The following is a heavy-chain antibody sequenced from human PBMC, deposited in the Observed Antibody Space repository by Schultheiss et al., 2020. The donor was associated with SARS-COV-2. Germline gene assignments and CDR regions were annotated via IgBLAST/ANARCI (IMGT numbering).Heavy chain of an antibody. CDR3: ASSTVYYYYYGMDV. CDR2: IYSGGSI. Sequence: GGSLRLSCAASGFTVSSNYMSWVRQAPGKGLEWVSVIYSGGSIYYADSVKGRFTISRDNSKNTLYLQMNSLRAEDTAVYYCASSTVYYYYYGMDVWGQGTTVTVSS. V-gene: IGHV3-53*01. CDR1: GFTVSSNY. J-gene: IGHJ6*02. D-gene: IGHD4-11*01.